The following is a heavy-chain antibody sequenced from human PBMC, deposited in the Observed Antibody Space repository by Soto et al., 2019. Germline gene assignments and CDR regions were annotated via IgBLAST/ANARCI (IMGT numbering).Heavy chain of an antibody. CDR1: GGTFSSYT. D-gene: IGHD3-10*01. J-gene: IGHJ6*02. Sequence: QVQLVQSGAEVKKPGSSVKVSCKASGGTFSSYTISWVLQAPGQGLEWMGRIIPILGIANYAQKFQGRVTITADKSTSTAYMELSSLRSEDTAVYYCARDSPLLWFGEYNYYYYGMDVWGQGTTVTVSS. CDR2: IIPILGIA. V-gene: IGHV1-69*08. CDR3: ARDSPLLWFGEYNYYYYGMDV.